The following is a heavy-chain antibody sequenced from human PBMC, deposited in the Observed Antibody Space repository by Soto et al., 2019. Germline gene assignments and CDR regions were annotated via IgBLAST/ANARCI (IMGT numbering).Heavy chain of an antibody. CDR3: ARGTFDYYYYGMDV. D-gene: IGHD3-16*01. CDR2: IIPIFGTA. Sequence: GASVKVSCKASGGTFSSYAISWVRQAPGQGLEWMGGIIPIFGTANYAQKFQGRVTITADKSTSTAYMELSSLRSEDTAVYYCARGTFDYYYYGMDVWGQGTTVTVSS. CDR1: GGTFSSYA. V-gene: IGHV1-69*06. J-gene: IGHJ6*02.